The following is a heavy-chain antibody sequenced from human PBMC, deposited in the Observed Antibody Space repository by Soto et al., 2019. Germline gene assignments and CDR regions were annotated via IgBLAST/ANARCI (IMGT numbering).Heavy chain of an antibody. CDR1: GYTFTSYG. CDR3: ARDQAAHSSSWYRYYYGMDV. CDR2: ISAYNGNT. V-gene: IGHV1-18*04. D-gene: IGHD6-13*01. J-gene: IGHJ6*02. Sequence: ASVKVSCKASGYTFTSYGISWVRQAPGQGLEWMGWISAYNGNTNYAQKLQGRVTMTTDTSTSTAYMELRSLRSDDTAVYYCARDQAAHSSSWYRYYYGMDVWGQGTTVTVSS.